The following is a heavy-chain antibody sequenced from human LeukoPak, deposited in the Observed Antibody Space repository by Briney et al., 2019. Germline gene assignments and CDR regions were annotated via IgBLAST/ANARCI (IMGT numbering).Heavy chain of an antibody. V-gene: IGHV3-11*01. CDR3: ARDRGRYYDSSGERLGY. Sequence: GGSLRLSCAASGFTFSDYYMSWIRQAPGKGLEWVSYISSSGSTIYYADSVKGRFTISRDNAKNSLYLQMNSLKAEDTAVYYCARDRGRYYDSSGERLGYWGQGTLVTVSS. J-gene: IGHJ4*02. D-gene: IGHD3-22*01. CDR2: ISSSGSTI. CDR1: GFTFSDYY.